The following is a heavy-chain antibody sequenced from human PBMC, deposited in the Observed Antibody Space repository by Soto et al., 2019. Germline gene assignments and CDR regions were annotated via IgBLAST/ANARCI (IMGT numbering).Heavy chain of an antibody. CDR2: IYYSGST. CDR3: AKVVVVVVPAAPFDY. J-gene: IGHJ4*02. CDR1: GGSISSSSYY. V-gene: IGHV4-39*07. Sequence: PSETLSLTCTVSGGSISSSSYYWGWIRQPPGKGLEWIGSIYYSGSTYYNPSLKSRVTISVDTSKNQFSLKLSSVTAEDTAVYYCAKVVVVVVPAAPFDYWGQGTLVTVSS. D-gene: IGHD2-2*01.